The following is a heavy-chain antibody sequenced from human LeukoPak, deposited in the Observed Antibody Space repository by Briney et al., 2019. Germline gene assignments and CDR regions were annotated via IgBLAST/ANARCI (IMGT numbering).Heavy chain of an antibody. J-gene: IGHJ5*02. Sequence: GESLKISCKGSGYSFNTYWIGWVRQMPGKGLEWVGIIYPGDSDTRYSPSFQGQVTMSADKSTSTAYLQWSSLKASDTAIYYCARQVPGCSGGSCYSGWFDPWGQGTLVTVSS. D-gene: IGHD2-15*01. CDR2: IYPGDSDT. CDR1: GYSFNTYW. CDR3: ARQVPGCSGGSCYSGWFDP. V-gene: IGHV5-51*01.